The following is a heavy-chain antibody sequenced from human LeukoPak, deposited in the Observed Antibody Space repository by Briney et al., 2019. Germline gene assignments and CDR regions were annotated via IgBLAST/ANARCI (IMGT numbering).Heavy chain of an antibody. CDR1: GDSVSSNRVA. CDR2: TYYRSKWNH. D-gene: IGHD7-27*01. Sequence: SQTLSLTCAISGDSVSSNRVAWNWIRQSPTRGLEWLGRTYYRSKWNHDYGVFVRGRITIYADTSKNEFHLHLNSVTPEDTAVYYCAMGNWGDLYLDNWGQGTLVTVFS. J-gene: IGHJ4*02. CDR3: AMGNWGDLYLDN. V-gene: IGHV6-1*01.